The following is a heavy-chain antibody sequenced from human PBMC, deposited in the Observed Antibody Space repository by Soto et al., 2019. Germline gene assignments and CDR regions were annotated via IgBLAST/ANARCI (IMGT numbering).Heavy chain of an antibody. CDR2: ISTNTANR. CDR3: ARVSLNMVVVPFGVQ. V-gene: IGHV1-18*04. Sequence: WXSVKVSCQTSAYPFTSYGIIWVRQAPGQGLEWMGWISTNTANREYAQKFQYRFTMTTDAATSTAYMELRGLTSDDTAVYYCARVSLNMVVVPFGVQWGQGTLVTVSS. J-gene: IGHJ4*02. CDR1: AYPFTSYG. D-gene: IGHD3-10*01.